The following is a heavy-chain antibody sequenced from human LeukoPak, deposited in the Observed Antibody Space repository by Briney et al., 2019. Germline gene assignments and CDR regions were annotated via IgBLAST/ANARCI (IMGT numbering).Heavy chain of an antibody. CDR1: GFTFSGYS. CDR2: ISSSSSYI. CDR3: ARERDKSYYYDSSGLLDY. V-gene: IGHV3-21*01. J-gene: IGHJ4*02. Sequence: GGSLGLSCAASGFTFSGYSMNWVRQAPGKGLEWVSSISSSSSYIYYADSVKGRFTISRDNAKNSLYLQMNSLRAEDTAVYYCARERDKSYYYDSSGLLDYWGQGTLVTVSS. D-gene: IGHD3-22*01.